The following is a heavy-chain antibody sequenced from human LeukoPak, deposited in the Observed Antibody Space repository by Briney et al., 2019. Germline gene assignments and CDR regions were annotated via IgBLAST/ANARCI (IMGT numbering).Heavy chain of an antibody. CDR2: VYSSGST. Sequence: PSETLPLTCTVSGGSISTYYWSWIRQPAGKGLEWIGRVYSSGSTDYNPSLKSRVTMSVDTSKNQFSLKLSSVTAADTAVYYCARDLLLGNGGAWGQGTLVTVSS. CDR1: GGSISTYY. D-gene: IGHD7-27*01. V-gene: IGHV4-4*07. CDR3: ARDLLLGNGGA. J-gene: IGHJ4*02.